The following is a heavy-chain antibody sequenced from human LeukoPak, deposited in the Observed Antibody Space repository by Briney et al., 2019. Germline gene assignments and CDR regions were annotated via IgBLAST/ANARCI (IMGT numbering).Heavy chain of an antibody. CDR1: GFAFSSYA. J-gene: IGHJ4*02. Sequence: GGSLRLSCAASGFAFSSYAMSWVRQAPGKGLEWVSAISGSGGSTYYADSVKGRFTISRDNSKNTLYLQMNSLRAEDTAVYYCAKGPAAMDYFDYWGQGTLVTVSS. V-gene: IGHV3-23*01. D-gene: IGHD2-2*01. CDR2: ISGSGGST. CDR3: AKGPAAMDYFDY.